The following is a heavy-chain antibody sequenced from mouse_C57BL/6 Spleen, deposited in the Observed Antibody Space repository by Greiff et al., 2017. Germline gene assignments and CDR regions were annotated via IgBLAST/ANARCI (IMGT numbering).Heavy chain of an antibody. Sequence: EVKLMESGPELVKPGASVKMSCKASGYTFTDYNMHWVKQSHGKSLEWIGYINPNNGGTSYNQKFKGKATLTVNKSSSTAYMELRSLTSEDSAVYYCARRSVYYGKAMDYWGQGTSVTVSS. J-gene: IGHJ4*01. D-gene: IGHD2-1*01. CDR2: INPNNGGT. CDR3: ARRSVYYGKAMDY. V-gene: IGHV1-22*01. CDR1: GYTFTDYN.